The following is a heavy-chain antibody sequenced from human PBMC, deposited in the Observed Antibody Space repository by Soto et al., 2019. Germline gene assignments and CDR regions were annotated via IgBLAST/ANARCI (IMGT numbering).Heavy chain of an antibody. Sequence: PGGSLRLSCAASGFTFSSYAMSWVRQAPGKGLEWVSAISGSGGSTYYADSVKGRFTISRDNSKNTLYLQMNSLRAEDTAVYYCAKVPPYNWNDEYYFDYWGQGTLVTVSS. J-gene: IGHJ4*02. CDR3: AKVPPYNWNDEYYFDY. D-gene: IGHD1-20*01. CDR1: GFTFSSYA. V-gene: IGHV3-23*01. CDR2: ISGSGGST.